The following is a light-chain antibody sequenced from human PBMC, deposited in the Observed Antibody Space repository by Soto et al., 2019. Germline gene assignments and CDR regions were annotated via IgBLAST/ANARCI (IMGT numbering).Light chain of an antibody. J-gene: IGKJ4*01. CDR3: QQSYSTPPLT. Sequence: DIQMTQSPFSLSASVGDRFTITCRARQSINTYLNWYQQKPGKAPKLLIYVASTLQSGVPSRFRGSGSETDFTLTINSLQPEDFATYYCQQSYSTPPLTFGGGTKVEIK. V-gene: IGKV1-39*01. CDR1: QSINTY. CDR2: VAS.